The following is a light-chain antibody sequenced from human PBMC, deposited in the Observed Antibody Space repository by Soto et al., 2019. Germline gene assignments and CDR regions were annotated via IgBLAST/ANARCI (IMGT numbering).Light chain of an antibody. CDR1: QSAGNF. CDR3: QQYGSSPIT. CDR2: DAS. Sequence: EIVMTQSPATLSVSLGETASLXXRASQSAGNFLAWYQQKPGQAPRXIIYDASSRATGIPDRFSGSGAGTDFTLTISRLEPEDFAVYYCQQYGSSPITFGQGTRLEIK. J-gene: IGKJ5*01. V-gene: IGKV3-20*01.